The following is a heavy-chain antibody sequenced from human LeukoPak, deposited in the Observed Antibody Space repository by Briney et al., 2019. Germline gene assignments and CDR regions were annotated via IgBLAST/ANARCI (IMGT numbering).Heavy chain of an antibody. CDR1: GGSISSRY. D-gene: IGHD6-6*01. Sequence: SETLSLTCTLSGGSISSRYWSWIRQPPGKGLEWIGSIYYSGGTNYNPSLQGRVSISVDTSKIQFSLKLSSVTVADTAVYYCARWQYTISSGWFDPWGQGTLVTVSS. CDR2: IYYSGGT. V-gene: IGHV4-59*08. J-gene: IGHJ5*02. CDR3: ARWQYTISSGWFDP.